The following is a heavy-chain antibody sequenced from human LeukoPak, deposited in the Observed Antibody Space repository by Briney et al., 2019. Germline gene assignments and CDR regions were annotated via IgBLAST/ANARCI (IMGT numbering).Heavy chain of an antibody. Sequence: QSGGSLRLSCKASGFIFGDYAMSWFRQAPGKGLEWVGFLRSNAYGGTVEYAASVKGRFTISKDDSKTIAYLQMNSLKTEDTAVYYCARDRRVWFGELYYDYFDYWGQGTLVTVSS. V-gene: IGHV3-49*03. J-gene: IGHJ4*02. D-gene: IGHD3-10*01. CDR3: ARDRRVWFGELYYDYFDY. CDR1: GFIFGDYA. CDR2: LRSNAYGGTV.